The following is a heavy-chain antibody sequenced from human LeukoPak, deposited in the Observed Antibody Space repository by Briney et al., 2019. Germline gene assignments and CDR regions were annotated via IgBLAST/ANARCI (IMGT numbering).Heavy chain of an antibody. CDR3: ARDVRTKAGRPSETDYYYYMDV. Sequence: GGSLRLSRAASGFTFSYYAIHWVRQAPGKGLEWVAVTSYDGSNEYYADSVKGRFTISRDNSKNTLFLQMNSLRPEDTAVYYCARDVRTKAGRPSETDYYYYMDVWGKGTTVTVSS. D-gene: IGHD6-6*01. J-gene: IGHJ6*03. CDR1: GFTFSYYA. V-gene: IGHV3-30-3*01. CDR2: TSYDGSNE.